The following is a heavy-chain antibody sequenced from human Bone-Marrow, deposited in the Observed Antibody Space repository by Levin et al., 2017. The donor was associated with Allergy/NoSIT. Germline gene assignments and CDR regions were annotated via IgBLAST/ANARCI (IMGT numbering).Heavy chain of an antibody. CDR2: ISYSGST. D-gene: IGHD3-3*01. Sequence: TSSETLSLTCTVSGGSISSSSYYWGWIRQPPGKGLEWIGSISYSGSTYYNASLKSRVTISVDTSKNQISLKLSSVTAADTAVYYCARDVRKGGVIITPYFDYWGQGTLVTVSS. CDR1: GGSISSSSYY. J-gene: IGHJ4*02. CDR3: ARDVRKGGVIITPYFDY. V-gene: IGHV4-39*07.